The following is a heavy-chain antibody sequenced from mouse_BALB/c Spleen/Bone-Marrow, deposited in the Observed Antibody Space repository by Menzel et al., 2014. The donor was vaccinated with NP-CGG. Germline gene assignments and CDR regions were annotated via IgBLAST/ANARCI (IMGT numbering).Heavy chain of an antibody. CDR1: GDSITSGY. D-gene: IGHD4-1*01. CDR2: ISYTGNT. CDR3: AMSLGRFDY. Sequence: DVMLVESGPSLIKPSQTLSLPCSVTGDSITSGYWNWIRKFPGNELEYMGYISYTGNTYYNPSLKSRISIARDTSKNXYYLQLHSVTTEDTATYFCAMSLGRFDYWGQGATLTVSS. V-gene: IGHV3-8*02. J-gene: IGHJ2*01.